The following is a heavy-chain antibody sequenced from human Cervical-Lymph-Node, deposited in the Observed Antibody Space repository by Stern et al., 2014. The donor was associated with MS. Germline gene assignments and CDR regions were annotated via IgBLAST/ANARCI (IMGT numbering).Heavy chain of an antibody. CDR3: ARDFTGSNNLFQS. J-gene: IGHJ4*02. CDR2: INTGNDKT. V-gene: IGHV1-3*04. Sequence: QLVQSGAEVKKPGASVKVSCKASGSTFTNYPLHWVRQAPGQRFEWIGWINTGNDKTKYSQKFQARVTITRDTSASTAYMELNSLRSEDTAVYYCARDFTGSNNLFQSWGQGTLVTVSS. D-gene: IGHD2-8*02. CDR1: GSTFTNYP.